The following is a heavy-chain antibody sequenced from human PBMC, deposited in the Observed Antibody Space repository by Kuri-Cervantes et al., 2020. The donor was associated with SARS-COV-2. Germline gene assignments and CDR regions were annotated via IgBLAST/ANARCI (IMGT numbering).Heavy chain of an antibody. D-gene: IGHD1-7*01. CDR3: ARDPKLGLPPA. CDR1: GFTFDDYG. V-gene: IGHV3-20*04. CDR2: INWNGGST. Sequence: GGSLRLSCAASGFTFDDYGMSWVRQAPGKGLEWVSRINWNGGSTGYADSVKGRFTISRDNAKNSLYLQMNSLRAEDTAVYYCARDPKLGLPPAWGQGTLVTVSS. J-gene: IGHJ5*02.